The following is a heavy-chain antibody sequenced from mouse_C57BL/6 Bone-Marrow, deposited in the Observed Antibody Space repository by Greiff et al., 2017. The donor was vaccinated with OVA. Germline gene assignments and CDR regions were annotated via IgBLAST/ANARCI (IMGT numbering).Heavy chain of an antibody. V-gene: IGHV1-82*01. CDR3: ARTYYDYAMDY. Sequence: VKLQESGPELVKPGASVKISCKASGYAFSSSWMNWVKQRPGKGLEWIGRIYPGDGDTNYNGKFKGKATLTADKSSSTAYMQLSSLTSEDSAVYFCARTYYDYAMDYWGQGTSVTVSS. CDR1: GYAFSSSW. CDR2: IYPGDGDT. J-gene: IGHJ4*01. D-gene: IGHD2-4*01.